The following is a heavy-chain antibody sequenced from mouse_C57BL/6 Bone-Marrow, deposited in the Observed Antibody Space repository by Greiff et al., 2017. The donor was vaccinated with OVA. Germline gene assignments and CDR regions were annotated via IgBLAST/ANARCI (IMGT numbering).Heavy chain of an antibody. CDR3: ARLGFYFDV. CDR1: GYTFTNYW. D-gene: IGHD3-1*01. CDR2: IYPGGGYT. J-gene: IGHJ1*03. V-gene: IGHV1-63*01. Sequence: QVQLKESGAELVRPGTSVKMSCKASGYTFTNYWIGWAKQRPGHGLAWIGDIYPGGGYTNYNEKFKGKATLTADKSSSTAYMQFSSLTSEDSAIYYCARLGFYFDVWGTGTTVTVSS.